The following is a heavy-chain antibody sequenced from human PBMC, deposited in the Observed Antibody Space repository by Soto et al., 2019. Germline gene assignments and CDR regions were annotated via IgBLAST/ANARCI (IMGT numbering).Heavy chain of an antibody. V-gene: IGHV1-18*04. CDR1: GYTFSSNG. Sequence: QVQLVQSGAEVKKPGASVKVSCKASGYTFSSNGVSWVRQAPGQGLEWMGWISTFNGNAHYAQKFQGRVTMTTDTSTNTAYMQLTSLSSDDTAVYYCARLHGSSSGWYDYWGQGTLVTVSS. D-gene: IGHD6-19*01. CDR2: ISTFNGNA. CDR3: ARLHGSSSGWYDY. J-gene: IGHJ4*02.